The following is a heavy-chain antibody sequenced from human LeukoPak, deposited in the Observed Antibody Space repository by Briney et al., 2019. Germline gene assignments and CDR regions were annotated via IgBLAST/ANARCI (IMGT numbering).Heavy chain of an antibody. D-gene: IGHD2-2*01. CDR3: ARRQGCSSTSCPPDS. CDR1: GYSFTTYW. CDR2: IYPGDSDT. V-gene: IGHV5-51*01. Sequence: GESLKISCKCSGYSFTTYWIGWVRQMPGKGLEWMGIIYPGDSDTRYSPSFQGQVTMSADKSINTAYLQWSSLKASHTAMYYCARRQGCSSTSCPPDSWGQGTLVTVSS. J-gene: IGHJ4*02.